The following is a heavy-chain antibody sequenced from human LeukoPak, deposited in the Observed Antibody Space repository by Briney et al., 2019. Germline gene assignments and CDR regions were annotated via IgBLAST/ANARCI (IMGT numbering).Heavy chain of an antibody. CDR1: GFTFSSYW. CDR2: ITCDGSST. D-gene: IGHD2-15*01. J-gene: IGHJ3*02. Sequence: AVSLRLSCAASGFTFSSYWMHWVREAPGKGLVWVSRITCDGSSTSYADSAKGRFTISRDNAKNTLYLQMKSLRAEDTAVYYCARDHCSGGSCYSDAFDIWGQGTMVTVSS. CDR3: ARDHCSGGSCYSDAFDI. V-gene: IGHV3-74*01.